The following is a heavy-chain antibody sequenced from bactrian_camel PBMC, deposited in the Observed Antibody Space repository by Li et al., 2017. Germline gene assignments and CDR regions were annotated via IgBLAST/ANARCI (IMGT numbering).Heavy chain of an antibody. Sequence: QVQLVESGGGSVQAGGSLRLSCVASGDTIGRYCMGWFRQAPGKEREGVAVIDSASASKNHVASVKGRFTISQDNAKRTVCLQMNSLKPEDTAMYYCASSPALAACDNPLAYRYWGQGTQVTVS. V-gene: IGHV3S1*01. CDR3: ASSPALAACDNPLAYRY. CDR1: GDTIGRYC. D-gene: IGHD1*01. CDR2: IDSASASK. J-gene: IGHJ4*01.